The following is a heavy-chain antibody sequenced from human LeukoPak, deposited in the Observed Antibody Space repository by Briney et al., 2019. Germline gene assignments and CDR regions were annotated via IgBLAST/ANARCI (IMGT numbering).Heavy chain of an antibody. V-gene: IGHV4-34*01. J-gene: IGHJ4*02. Sequence: SETLSLTCAVYGGSFSGYYWSWIRQPPGKGLEWIGEINHSGSTNYNPSLKSRVTISVDTSKNQFSLKLSSVTAADTAVYYCARGHAFGQWLGKLQSRFDYWGQGTLVTVSS. CDR1: GGSFSGYY. CDR2: INHSGST. D-gene: IGHD6-19*01. CDR3: ARGHAFGQWLGKLQSRFDY.